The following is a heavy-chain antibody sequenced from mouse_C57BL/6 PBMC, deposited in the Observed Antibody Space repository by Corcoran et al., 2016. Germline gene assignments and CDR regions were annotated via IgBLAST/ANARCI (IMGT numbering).Heavy chain of an antibody. CDR3: ARVDY. CDR2: SFTGSGST. J-gene: IGHJ4*01. V-gene: IGHV1-75*01. CDR1: GYTFTDYY. Sequence: QVQLQQSGPELVKPGASVKISCKASGYTFTDYYINWVKQRPGQGLEWIGWSFTGSGSTYYNEKFKGKATLTVDKSSRTAYMLLSSLTSEESAVYFCARVDYLGQGTSVTVSS.